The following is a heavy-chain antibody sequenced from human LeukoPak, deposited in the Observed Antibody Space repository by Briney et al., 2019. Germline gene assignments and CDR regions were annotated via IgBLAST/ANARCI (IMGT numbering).Heavy chain of an antibody. CDR1: GFPFSNFA. Sequence: GGSLRLSFSAPGFPFSNFAIHWVRPAPGKGLGWVAFISYDANVKYYAASVKGRFTLSRDNSKNTLYLQMNNLRAEDTAVYYCTRDLSTHYSIDYWGQGALVTVSS. D-gene: IGHD6-13*01. CDR2: ISYDANVK. V-gene: IGHV3-30*04. J-gene: IGHJ4*02. CDR3: TRDLSTHYSIDY.